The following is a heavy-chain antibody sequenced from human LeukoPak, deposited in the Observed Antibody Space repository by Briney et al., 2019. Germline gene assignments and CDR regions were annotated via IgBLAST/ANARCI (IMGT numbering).Heavy chain of an antibody. CDR2: IYYSGST. J-gene: IGHJ6*03. CDR3: ARSAGYQLLEGYYYYMDV. CDR1: GGSISSGDYY. D-gene: IGHD2-2*01. V-gene: IGHV4-61*08. Sequence: PSETLSLTCTVSGGSISSGDYYWSWIRQPPGKGLEWIGYIYYSGSTNYNPSLKSRVSISLDTSKNQFSLKLTSVTAADTAVYYCARSAGYQLLEGYYYYMDVWGKGTTVTVSS.